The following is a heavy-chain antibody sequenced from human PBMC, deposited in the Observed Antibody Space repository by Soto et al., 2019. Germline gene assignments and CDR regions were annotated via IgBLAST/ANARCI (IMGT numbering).Heavy chain of an antibody. D-gene: IGHD6-19*01. Sequence: QVQLVESGGGVVQPGRSLRLSCAASGFTFSSYGMHWVRQAPGKGLEWVAVISYSGSNEYYADSMKGRFTTSRDNSKNTGELQMNSLRAAATAVYYCARDFPPGLYSSPSGGLDYWGQGTLVTVSS. CDR1: GFTFSSYG. CDR3: ARDFPPGLYSSPSGGLDY. V-gene: IGHV3-30*03. CDR2: ISYSGSNE. J-gene: IGHJ4*02.